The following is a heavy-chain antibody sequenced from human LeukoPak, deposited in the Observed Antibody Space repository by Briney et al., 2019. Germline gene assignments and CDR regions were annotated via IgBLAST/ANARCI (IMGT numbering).Heavy chain of an antibody. CDR1: GGTFISYA. CDR3: AREARSCSSTSCLYYFDY. V-gene: IGHV1-69*04. Sequence: GASVKASCKASGGTFISYAISWVRQAPGQGLEWMGRIIPILGIANYAQKFQGGVTITADKSTSTAYMELSSLRSEDTAVYYCAREARSCSSTSCLYYFDYWGQGTLVTVSS. D-gene: IGHD2-2*01. J-gene: IGHJ4*02. CDR2: IIPILGIA.